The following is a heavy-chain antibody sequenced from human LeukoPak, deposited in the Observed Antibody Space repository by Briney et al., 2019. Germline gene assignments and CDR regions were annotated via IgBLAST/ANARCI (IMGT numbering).Heavy chain of an antibody. J-gene: IGHJ4*02. CDR1: SGSITSGAYS. V-gene: IGHV4-30-2*02. D-gene: IGHD4-17*01. CDR3: ASKVVDDYGDFYFDY. Sequence: SETLSLTCAVSSGSITSGAYSWNWIRQPPGKGLEWIGYIYHSGSTYYNPSLKSRVTISIDRSKNQFSLKLSSVTAADTAVYYCASKVVDDYGDFYFDYWGQGTLVTVSS. CDR2: IYHSGST.